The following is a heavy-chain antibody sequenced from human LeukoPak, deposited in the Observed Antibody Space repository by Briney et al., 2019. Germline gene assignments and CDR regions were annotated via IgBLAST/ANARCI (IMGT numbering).Heavy chain of an antibody. CDR2: ISGSGGST. CDR3: AKDQSVYYDSSGYYY. CDR1: GFTFSSYA. J-gene: IGHJ4*02. D-gene: IGHD3-22*01. V-gene: IGHV3-23*01. Sequence: PGGSLRLSCAASGFTFSSYAMSWARQAPGKGLEWVSAISGSGGSTYYADSVKGRFTISRDNSKNTLYLQMNSLRAEDTAVYYCAKDQSVYYDSSGYYYWGQGTLVTVSS.